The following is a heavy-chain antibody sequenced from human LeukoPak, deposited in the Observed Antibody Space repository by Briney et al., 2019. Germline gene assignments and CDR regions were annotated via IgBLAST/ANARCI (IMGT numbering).Heavy chain of an antibody. CDR3: ARAAAGTPYYFDY. V-gene: IGHV4-39*07. J-gene: IGHJ4*02. D-gene: IGHD6-13*01. CDR2: IYYSGST. CDR1: GGSISSSSYY. Sequence: SETLSLTCTVSGGSISSSSYYWGWISQPPGKGLEWIGSIYYSGSTYYNPSLKSRVTISVDTSKNQFSLKLSSVTAADTAVYYCARAAAGTPYYFDYWGQGTLVTVSS.